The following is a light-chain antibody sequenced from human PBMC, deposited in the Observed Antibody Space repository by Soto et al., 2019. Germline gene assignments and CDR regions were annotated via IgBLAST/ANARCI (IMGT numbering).Light chain of an antibody. CDR3: QQSYSTPRT. CDR1: QSISRF. V-gene: IGKV1-39*01. Sequence: DIQMTQSPSSLSASVGDRVTITCRASQSISRFLNWYQQKPGKAPKFLIYAASSLRSGVPPRFSGSGSATDYTLNISSLQPEEFSRYYCQQSYSTPRTFGQGTKLEIK. J-gene: IGKJ2*01. CDR2: AAS.